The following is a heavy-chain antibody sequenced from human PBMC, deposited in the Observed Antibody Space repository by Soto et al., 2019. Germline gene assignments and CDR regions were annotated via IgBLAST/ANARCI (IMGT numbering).Heavy chain of an antibody. V-gene: IGHV4-30-4*01. D-gene: IGHD3-3*01. CDR1: GGSISSGDYY. Sequence: QVQLQESGPGLVKPSQTLSLTCTVSGGSISSGDYYWSWIRQPPGKGLEWIGYIYYSGSTYYNPSLKSRVTISVDTSKNQFSLKLSSVTAADTAVYYCARAARGIYDFWSGYSYNWFDPWGQGTLVTVSS. CDR2: IYYSGST. J-gene: IGHJ5*02. CDR3: ARAARGIYDFWSGYSYNWFDP.